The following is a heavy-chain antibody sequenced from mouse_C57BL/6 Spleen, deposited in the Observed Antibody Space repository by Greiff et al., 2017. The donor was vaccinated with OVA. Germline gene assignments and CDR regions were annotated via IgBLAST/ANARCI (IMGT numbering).Heavy chain of an antibody. CDR2: IWGVGST. CDR1: GFSLTSYG. Sequence: VQLKESGPGLVAPSQSLSITCTVSGFSLTSYGVDWVRQSPGKGLEWLGVIWGVGSTHYNSALKSRLSISKDNSKSQVFLKMNSLQTDDTAMYYCAIYDYDGGIFAYWGQGTLVTVSA. CDR3: AIYDYDGGIFAY. V-gene: IGHV2-6*01. D-gene: IGHD2-4*01. J-gene: IGHJ3*01.